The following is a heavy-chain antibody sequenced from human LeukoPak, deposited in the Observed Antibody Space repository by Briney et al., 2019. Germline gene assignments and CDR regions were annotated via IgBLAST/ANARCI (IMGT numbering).Heavy chain of an antibody. CDR3: ARDIRTVEYYYGSGSYSDY. J-gene: IGHJ4*02. CDR1: GGSFSGYY. Sequence: PSETLSLTCAVYGGSFSGYYWSWIRQPPGKGLEWIGEINHSGSTNYNPSLKSRVTISVDRSKNQFSLKLSSVTAADTAVYYCARDIRTVEYYYGSGSYSDYWGQGTLVTVSS. CDR2: INHSGST. V-gene: IGHV4-34*01. D-gene: IGHD3-10*01.